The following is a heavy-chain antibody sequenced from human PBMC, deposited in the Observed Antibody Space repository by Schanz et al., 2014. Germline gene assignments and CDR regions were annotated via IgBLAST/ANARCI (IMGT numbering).Heavy chain of an antibody. CDR1: GGSISSNNW. CDR3: AGRPVRARSGGLAS. D-gene: IGHD6-19*01. CDR2: IYQSGKT. J-gene: IGHJ4*02. Sequence: QVQLQESGPGLVKPSVTLSLPCSVSGGSISSNNWWTWVRQPPGKGLEWIGEIYQSGKTTYDPSLKRRLTVSMDKSCNQFSLRRTSVTAADTAVYFCAGRPVRARSGGLASWGQGTLVTVSS. V-gene: IGHV4-4*02.